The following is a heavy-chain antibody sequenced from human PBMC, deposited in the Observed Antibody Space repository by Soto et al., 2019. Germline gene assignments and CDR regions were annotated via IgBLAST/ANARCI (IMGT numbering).Heavy chain of an antibody. D-gene: IGHD6-19*01. Sequence: ESGGGVVQPGRSLRLSCAASGFTFSSYAMHWVRQAPGKGLEWVAVISYDGSNKYYADSVKGRFTISRDNSKNTLYLQMNSLRAEDTAVYYCARAQQWLAKTYYYYGMDVWGQGTTVTVSS. CDR2: ISYDGSNK. CDR1: GFTFSSYA. V-gene: IGHV3-30-3*01. CDR3: ARAQQWLAKTYYYYGMDV. J-gene: IGHJ6*02.